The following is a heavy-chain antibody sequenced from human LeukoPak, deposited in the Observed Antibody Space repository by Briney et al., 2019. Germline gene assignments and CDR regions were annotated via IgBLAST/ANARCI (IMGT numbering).Heavy chain of an antibody. CDR2: MNPNSGNT. V-gene: IGHV1-8*03. D-gene: IGHD2-2*01. CDR3: ARTPERGVSSGL. CDR1: GYTFTSYD. Sequence: ASVKVSCKASGYTFTSYDINWVRQATGQGLGWMGWMNPNSGNTGYAQKFQGRVTITRNTSISTAYMELSSLRSEDTAVYYCARTPERGVSSGLWGQGTLVTVSS. J-gene: IGHJ4*02.